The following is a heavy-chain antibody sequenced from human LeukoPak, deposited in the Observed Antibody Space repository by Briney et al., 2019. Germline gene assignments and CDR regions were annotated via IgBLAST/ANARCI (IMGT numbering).Heavy chain of an antibody. V-gene: IGHV1-2*02. CDR1: GYTFTGYY. CDR3: ARGDCSSTSCYEVDY. D-gene: IGHD2-2*01. CDR2: INPNSGGT. J-gene: IGHJ4*02. Sequence: ASVKVSCKASGYTFTGYYMHWVRQAPGQGLEWMGWINPNSGGTNYAQKFQGRVTMTRDTSISTAYMELSRLRSDDTAVYYCARGDCSSTSCYEVDYWGQGTLVTVSS.